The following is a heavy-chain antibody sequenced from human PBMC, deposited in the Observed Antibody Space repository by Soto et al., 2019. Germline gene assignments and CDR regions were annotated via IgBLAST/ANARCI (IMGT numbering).Heavy chain of an antibody. V-gene: IGHV3-33*01. D-gene: IGHD3-16*01. Sequence: LRLSCAASGFTFSSYGMHWVRQAPGKGLEWVAVIWYDGSNKYYADFVKGRFTISRDNSKNTLYLQMNSLRAEDTAVYYCARGGGTRDYYYYYMDVWGKGTTVTVSS. CDR1: GFTFSSYG. CDR2: IWYDGSNK. CDR3: ARGGGTRDYYYYYMDV. J-gene: IGHJ6*03.